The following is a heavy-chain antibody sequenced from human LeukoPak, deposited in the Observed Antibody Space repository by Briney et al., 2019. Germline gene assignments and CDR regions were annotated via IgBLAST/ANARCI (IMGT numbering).Heavy chain of an antibody. CDR2: IYPGDSDT. Sequence: GESLKISCKGSGYSFTSYWIGWVRQMPGKGLVWMGIIYPGDSDTRYSPSFQGQVTISADKSISTAYLQWSSLKASDTAMYYCARIPNYYDSSYYNWFDPWGQGTLVTVSS. CDR3: ARIPNYYDSSYYNWFDP. J-gene: IGHJ5*02. CDR1: GYSFTSYW. V-gene: IGHV5-51*01. D-gene: IGHD3-22*01.